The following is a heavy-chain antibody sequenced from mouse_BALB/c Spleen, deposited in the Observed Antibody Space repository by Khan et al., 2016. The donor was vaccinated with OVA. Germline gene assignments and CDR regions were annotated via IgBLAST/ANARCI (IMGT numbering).Heavy chain of an antibody. CDR3: TRRRTY. CDR1: GYSITSDYA. J-gene: IGHJ3*01. V-gene: IGHV3-2*02. Sequence: EVQLQESGPGLVKPSQSLSLTCTVTGYSITSDYAWNWIRQFPGNKLEWMGYISYSGSTSYTPSLKSRISITRDTSKNQFFLQLNSVTTADTATFDCTRRRTYWGQGTLVTVSA. CDR2: ISYSGST.